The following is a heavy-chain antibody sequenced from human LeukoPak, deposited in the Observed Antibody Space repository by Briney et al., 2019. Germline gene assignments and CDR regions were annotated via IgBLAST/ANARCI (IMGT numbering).Heavy chain of an antibody. CDR3: AKDGEVDIVVVPAAHEAYMDV. V-gene: IGHV3-30*02. CDR2: IRYDGSNK. CDR1: GFTFSSYG. J-gene: IGHJ6*03. D-gene: IGHD2-2*01. Sequence: GGSLRLSCAASGFTFSSYGMHWVRQAPGKGLEWVAFIRYDGSNKYYADSVKGRFTISRDNSKNTLYLQMNSLRAEDTAVYYCAKDGEVDIVVVPAAHEAYMDVWGKGTTVTVSS.